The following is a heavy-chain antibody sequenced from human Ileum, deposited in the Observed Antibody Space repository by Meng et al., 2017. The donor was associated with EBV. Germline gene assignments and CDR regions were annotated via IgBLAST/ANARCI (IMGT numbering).Heavy chain of an antibody. CDR3: ARADKVRFDY. CDR2: IYHSGST. CDR1: GGSMSSTNW. Sequence: QMQGAGPVRVQPSGTLSLTCAVSGGSMSSTNWWSGVRQPPGKGLEWIGEIYHSGSTNYNPSLKSRVSISVDKSKNQFSLKLSSVTAADTAVYYCARADKVRFDYWGQGTLVTVSS. V-gene: IGHV4-4*02. J-gene: IGHJ4*02.